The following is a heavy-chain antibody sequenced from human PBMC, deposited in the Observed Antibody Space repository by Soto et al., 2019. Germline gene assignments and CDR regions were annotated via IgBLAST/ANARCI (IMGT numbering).Heavy chain of an antibody. Sequence: EVQLVESGGGLVQPGGSLKLSCAASGFTFSSYWLHWVRQAPGKGLVWVSRIKSDGSATTYADSVKGRFTISRDNAKNTLDLQLNRLISDVTAVYDGARYGLGEVPIDYWGQGTLVTVSS. CDR3: ARYGLGEVPIDY. D-gene: IGHD3-10*01. V-gene: IGHV3-74*03. J-gene: IGHJ4*02. CDR1: GFTFSSYW. CDR2: IKSDGSAT.